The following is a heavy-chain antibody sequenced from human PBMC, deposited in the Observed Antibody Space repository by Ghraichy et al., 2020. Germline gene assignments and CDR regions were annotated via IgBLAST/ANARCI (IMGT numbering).Heavy chain of an antibody. V-gene: IGHV3-23*01. CDR3: AKESPLNGIADY. CDR2: VSASGDST. D-gene: IGHD1-14*01. CDR1: QFTFTNYA. Sequence: GGSLRLSCAASQFTFTNYAMSWVRQAPGKGLEWVSAVSASGDSTYYADSVKGRFTISRDNSKNTLYLQMNSLRAEDTALYYCAKESPLNGIADYWGQGTLVTVSS. J-gene: IGHJ4*02.